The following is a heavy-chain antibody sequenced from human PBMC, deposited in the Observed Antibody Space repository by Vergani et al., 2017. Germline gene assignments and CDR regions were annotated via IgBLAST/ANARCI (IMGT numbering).Heavy chain of an antibody. D-gene: IGHD2-15*01. V-gene: IGHV5-51*01. CDR3: ARHRGWGLVVVATTPWYYYYGMDV. CDR1: GYSFTSYW. CDR2: IYPGDSDT. Sequence: EVQLVQSGAEVKKPGESLKISCKGSGYSFTSYWIGWVRQMPGKGLEWMGIIYPGDSDTRHSPAFQGQVPISADKSISTAYLQWSSLKASDTAMYYCARHRGWGLVVVATTPWYYYYGMDVWGQGTTVTVSS. J-gene: IGHJ6*02.